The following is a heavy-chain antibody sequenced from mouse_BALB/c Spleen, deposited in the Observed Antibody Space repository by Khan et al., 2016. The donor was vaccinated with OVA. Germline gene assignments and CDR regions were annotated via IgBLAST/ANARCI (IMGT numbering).Heavy chain of an antibody. Sequence: QVQLKQSGPGLVAPSQSLSITCTISGFSLTNYGVHWVRLPPGKGLEWLVVIWSDGSTTYNSALKSRLSISKDNSKSQVFLKMNSRQTDDTAMYYCARQPYYQYYVMDYWGQGTSVTVSS. J-gene: IGHJ4*01. CDR2: IWSDGST. CDR3: ARQPYYQYYVMDY. CDR1: GFSLTNYG. D-gene: IGHD2-10*01. V-gene: IGHV2-6-1*01.